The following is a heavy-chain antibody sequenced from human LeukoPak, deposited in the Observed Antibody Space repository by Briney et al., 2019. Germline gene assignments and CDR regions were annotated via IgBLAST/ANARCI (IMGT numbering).Heavy chain of an antibody. CDR2: INPNGGST. D-gene: IGHD2-8*01. CDR1: GYTFTSYY. J-gene: IGHJ4*02. CDR3: ARVLSGFGSTDFDH. V-gene: IGHV1-46*01. Sequence: ASVKVSCKASGYTFTSYYMHWVRQAPGQGLEWMGIINPNGGSTIYAQKLQGRLTMTRDASTSTVYMVVSSLTSEDTAVYYCARVLSGFGSTDFDHWGQGTLVTVSS.